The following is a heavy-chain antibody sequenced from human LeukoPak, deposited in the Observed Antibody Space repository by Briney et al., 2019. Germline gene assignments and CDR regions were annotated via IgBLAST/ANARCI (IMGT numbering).Heavy chain of an antibody. D-gene: IGHD6-19*01. J-gene: IGHJ4*02. CDR1: GFTFSSYA. CDR3: AKDQGIAVAGKGDY. V-gene: IGHV3-23*01. CDR2: LSGSGVST. Sequence: PGGSLKLSCAASGFTFSSYAMNWFRQAPGKGLEWVSGLSGSGVSTSYADSVKGRFTISRDNSENTLYLQMNSLRVDDTAVYYCAKDQGIAVAGKGDYWGQGTLVIVSS.